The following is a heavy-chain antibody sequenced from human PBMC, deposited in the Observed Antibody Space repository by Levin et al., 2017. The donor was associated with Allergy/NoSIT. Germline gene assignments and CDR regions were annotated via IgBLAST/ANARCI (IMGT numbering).Heavy chain of an antibody. CDR3: ATVRELLFGS. CDR1: GVSFSAYY. CDR2: INHSGST. Sequence: NPGGSLRLSCAVYGVSFSAYYWSWIRQPPGKGLEWIGEINHSGSTNYNPSLKSRVTISVDTSKSQFSLKLTSVTAADTAVYYCATVRELLFGSWGQGTLVTVSS. J-gene: IGHJ4*02. D-gene: IGHD1-7*01. V-gene: IGHV4-34*01.